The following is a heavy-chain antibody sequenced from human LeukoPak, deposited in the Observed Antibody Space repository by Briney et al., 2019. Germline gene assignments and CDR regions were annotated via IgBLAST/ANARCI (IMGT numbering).Heavy chain of an antibody. CDR3: ARGGLTTVIPFDY. D-gene: IGHD4-17*01. J-gene: IGHJ4*02. CDR1: GDSINYNY. Sequence: SETLSLTCTISGDSINYNYWSWIRQPPGEGLEWVGFVHHTGSTNYHPSLKSRVTISVDTSKNQFSLKLTSVTAADTAVYFCARGGLTTVIPFDYWGQGALVTVSS. V-gene: IGHV4-59*01. CDR2: VHHTGST.